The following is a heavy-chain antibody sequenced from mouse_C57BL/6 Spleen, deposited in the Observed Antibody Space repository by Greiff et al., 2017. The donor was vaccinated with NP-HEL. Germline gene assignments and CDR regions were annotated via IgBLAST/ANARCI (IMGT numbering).Heavy chain of an antibody. D-gene: IGHD3-2*02. J-gene: IGHJ2*01. CDR3: ARSTGYDGYYFDY. Sequence: VQGVESGPGLVAPSQSLSITCTVSGFSLTSYGVHWVRQPPGKGLEWLVVIWSDGSTTYNSALKSRLSISKDNSKSQVFLKMNSLQTDDTAMYYCARSTGYDGYYFDYWGQGTTLTVSS. V-gene: IGHV2-6*03. CDR2: IWSDGST. CDR1: GFSLTSYG.